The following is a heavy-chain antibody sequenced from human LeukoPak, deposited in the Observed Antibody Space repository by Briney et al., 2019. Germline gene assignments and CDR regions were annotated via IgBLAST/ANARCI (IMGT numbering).Heavy chain of an antibody. CDR2: ISSSGSTI. CDR3: AKRRPRGIAAAGTYLDY. V-gene: IGHV3-11*01. J-gene: IGHJ4*02. D-gene: IGHD6-13*01. CDR1: GFTFSDYY. Sequence: GGSLRLSCAASGFTFSDYYMSWIRQAPGKGLEWVSYISSSGSTIYYADSVKGRFTISRDNAKNSLYLQMNSLRAEDTAVYYCAKRRPRGIAAAGTYLDYWGQGTLVTVSS.